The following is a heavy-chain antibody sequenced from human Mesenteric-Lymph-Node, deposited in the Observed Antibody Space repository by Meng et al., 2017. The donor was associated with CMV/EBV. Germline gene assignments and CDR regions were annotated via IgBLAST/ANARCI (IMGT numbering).Heavy chain of an antibody. CDR1: GGSISSYY. CDR2: IYYSGST. CDR3: ARDYFFYGMDV. V-gene: IGHV4-59*01. Sequence: SETLSLTCTASGGSISSYYWSWIRQPPGKGLEWIGYIYYSGSTNYYLSLKSRVTISVETSKNQSSLKLNSVTAADTAVYYCARDYFFYGMDVWGQGTTVTVSS. J-gene: IGHJ6*02. D-gene: IGHD2/OR15-2a*01.